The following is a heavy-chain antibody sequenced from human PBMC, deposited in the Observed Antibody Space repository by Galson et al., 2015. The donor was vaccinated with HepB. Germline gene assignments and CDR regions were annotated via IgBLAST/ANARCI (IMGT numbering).Heavy chain of an antibody. D-gene: IGHD4-11*01. V-gene: IGHV3-74*01. Sequence: SLRLSCAASGFTFSSYWMHWVRQAPGKGLVWVSRINSDGSSTSYADSVKGRFTISRDNAKNTLYLQMNSLRAEDTAVYYCARDPLQSSSNYISPYLDYWGQGTLVTVSS. CDR2: INSDGSST. J-gene: IGHJ4*02. CDR1: GFTFSSYW. CDR3: ARDPLQSSSNYISPYLDY.